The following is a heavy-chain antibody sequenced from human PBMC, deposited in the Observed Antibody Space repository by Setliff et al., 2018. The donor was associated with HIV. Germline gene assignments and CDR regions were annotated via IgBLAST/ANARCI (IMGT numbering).Heavy chain of an antibody. Sequence: SETLSLTCTVSGDSFNGSHYLWGWIRQPPGKGLEWVGNVYYNWATYYNPSLKNRVAISVDTSQNQFSLKLSSVTAADTAIYYCARRIYGNNPYFDYWSQGTLVTVSS. CDR3: ARRIYGNNPYFDY. CDR1: GDSFNGSHYL. CDR2: VYYNWAT. D-gene: IGHD4-17*01. V-gene: IGHV4-39*07. J-gene: IGHJ4*02.